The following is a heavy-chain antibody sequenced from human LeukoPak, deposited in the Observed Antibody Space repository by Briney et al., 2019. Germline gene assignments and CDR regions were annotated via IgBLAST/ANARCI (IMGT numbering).Heavy chain of an antibody. Sequence: PSETLSLTCAVSGYSISSGYYWGWIRQPPGKGLEWIGSIYHSGSTYYNPSLKSRVTISVDTSKNQFSLKLSSVTAADTAVYYCARYSRIVGATFNYWGQGTLVTVSS. CDR2: IYHSGST. CDR1: GYSISSGYY. V-gene: IGHV4-38-2*01. CDR3: ARYSRIVGATFNY. D-gene: IGHD1-26*01. J-gene: IGHJ4*02.